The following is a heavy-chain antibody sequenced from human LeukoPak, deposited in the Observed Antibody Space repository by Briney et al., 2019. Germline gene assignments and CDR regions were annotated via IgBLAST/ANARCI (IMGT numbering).Heavy chain of an antibody. CDR3: ARAPPDYDILTGYYYYYYMDV. V-gene: IGHV4-61*01. CDR1: GGSISSSSYY. CDR2: IYYSGST. J-gene: IGHJ6*03. Sequence: PSETLSLTCTVSGGSISSSSYYWSWIRQPPGKGLEWIGYIYYSGSTNYNPSLKSRVTISVDTSKNQFSLKLSSVTAADTAVYYCARAPPDYDILTGYYYYYYMDVWSKGTTVTVSS. D-gene: IGHD3-9*01.